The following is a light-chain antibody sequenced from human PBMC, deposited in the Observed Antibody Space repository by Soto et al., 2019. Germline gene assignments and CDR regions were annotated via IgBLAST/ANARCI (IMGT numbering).Light chain of an antibody. J-gene: IGKJ1*01. CDR2: TAS. V-gene: IGKV1-39*01. Sequence: IQRTQSPSSLSASVGDRGTITGGASQSIRFYLNWYQQKPGKAPKILIYTASNVQRGVPSRISVSGSGTDFTLTISRLQHEDFATYYCQQSYSMPGTFGQGTKVDIK. CDR3: QQSYSMPGT. CDR1: QSIRFY.